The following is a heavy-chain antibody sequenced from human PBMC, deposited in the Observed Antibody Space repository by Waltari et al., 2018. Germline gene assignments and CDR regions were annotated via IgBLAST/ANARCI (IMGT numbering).Heavy chain of an antibody. D-gene: IGHD3-3*01. V-gene: IGHV3-30*14. CDR1: EPIFSGYA. CDR2: RGHDGRSK. J-gene: IGHJ3*02. CDR3: ARGRAYDFWSGYSAEPDAFDM. Sequence: QGQLVESGGGVVQPGRSLRLSCAASEPIFSGYAMHWVRQVPGKGLEWVADRGHDGRSKNYADSVKVRFTISRDNSNLYLQMNSLRTEDTAVYYCARGRAYDFWSGYSAEPDAFDMWGQGTMVIVSS.